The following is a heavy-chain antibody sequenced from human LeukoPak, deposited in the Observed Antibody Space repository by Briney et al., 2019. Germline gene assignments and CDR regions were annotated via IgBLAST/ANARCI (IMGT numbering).Heavy chain of an antibody. J-gene: IGHJ4*02. Sequence: MPSETLSLTCAVYGGSFSGYYWSWIRQPPGKGLEWIGEINHSGSTNYNPSLKSRVTISVDTSKNQFSLKLSSVTAADTAVYYCASRLYDFWSGYYTGIDYWGQGTLVTVSS. CDR1: GGSFSGYY. CDR3: ASRLYDFWSGYYTGIDY. D-gene: IGHD3-3*01. CDR2: INHSGST. V-gene: IGHV4-34*01.